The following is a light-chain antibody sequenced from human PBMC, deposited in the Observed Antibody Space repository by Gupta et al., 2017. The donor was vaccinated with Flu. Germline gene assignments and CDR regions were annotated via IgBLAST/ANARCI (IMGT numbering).Light chain of an antibody. CDR3: QQYYSIPYN. J-gene: IGKJ2*01. CDR2: WAS. V-gene: IGKV4-1*01. Sequence: DXVXXXSXXXXAVSXXXXATXNCKSSQSVLHTSTNNNYLAWFQQKPQQPPKLLIYWASTRESGVPDRFSGSGPGTDFTLTISSLQAEDVAVYYCQQYYSIPYNFGQGTKLEIK. CDR1: QSVLHTSTNNNY.